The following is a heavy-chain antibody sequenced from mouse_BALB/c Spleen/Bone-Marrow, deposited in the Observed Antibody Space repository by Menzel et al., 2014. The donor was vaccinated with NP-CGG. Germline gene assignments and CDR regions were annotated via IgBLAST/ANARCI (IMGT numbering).Heavy chain of an antibody. J-gene: IGHJ3*01. CDR3: ARHAYYDQTEVSFVY. D-gene: IGHD2-4*01. Sequence: EGKLLESGGGLVKSGGSLKLSCAASGFTFSNYGMSWVRQTPEKRTEWVATISGGGSYTFISVSTKGRFATSRDNAKNILYLQLSSLRSEDTALYYCARHAYYDQTEVSFVYWGQGTLVTVSA. CDR2: ISGGGSYT. V-gene: IGHV5-9-2*01. CDR1: GFTFSNYG.